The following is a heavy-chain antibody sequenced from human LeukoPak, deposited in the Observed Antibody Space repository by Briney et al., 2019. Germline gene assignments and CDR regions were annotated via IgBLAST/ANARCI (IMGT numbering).Heavy chain of an antibody. J-gene: IGHJ4*02. D-gene: IGHD3-22*01. Sequence: GGSLRLSCAASGFTFSGYWMTWGRQAPGKGLEWVANIKQDGSEKYYVDSVKGRFTISRDNAKNSLYLQMNSLRAEDTAVYYCAKDHRITMIVVVIHSFDYWGQGTLVTVSS. CDR1: GFTFSGYW. CDR2: IKQDGSEK. V-gene: IGHV3-7*03. CDR3: AKDHRITMIVVVIHSFDY.